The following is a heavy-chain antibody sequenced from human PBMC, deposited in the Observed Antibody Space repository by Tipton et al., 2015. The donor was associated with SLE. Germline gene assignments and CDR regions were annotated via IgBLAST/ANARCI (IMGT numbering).Heavy chain of an antibody. CDR1: GDSISSSSYY. Sequence: TLSLTCTVSGDSISSSSYYWGWIRQPPGKGLEWIGSIYYSGSTYYNPSLKSRVTISVDTSKNQFSLKLSSVTAADTAVYYCARGKGWFGESERKYYYYYMDVWGKGTTVTVSS. V-gene: IGHV4-39*07. D-gene: IGHD3-10*01. CDR2: IYYSGST. J-gene: IGHJ6*03. CDR3: ARGKGWFGESERKYYYYYMDV.